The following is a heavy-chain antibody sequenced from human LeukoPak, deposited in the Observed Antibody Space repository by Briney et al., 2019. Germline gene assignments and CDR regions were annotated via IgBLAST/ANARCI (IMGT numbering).Heavy chain of an antibody. CDR1: GFPLSDYW. J-gene: IGHJ4*02. Sequence: PGGSLRLSCAASGFPLSDYWMSWVRQAPGKGLEWVANIKQDGSEKYYVDSVKGRFIISRDNAKKSLYLQMNSLRAEDTAVYYCVRDGAYYDVSGHYYPLGYWGQGTLVTVSS. CDR2: IKQDGSEK. CDR3: VRDGAYYDVSGHYYPLGY. D-gene: IGHD3-22*01. V-gene: IGHV3-7*01.